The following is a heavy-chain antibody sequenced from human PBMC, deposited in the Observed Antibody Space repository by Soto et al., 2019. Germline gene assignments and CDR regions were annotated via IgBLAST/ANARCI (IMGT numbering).Heavy chain of an antibody. V-gene: IGHV3-48*02. CDR3: ATDKYSYPSSGYSPLDH. D-gene: IGHD3-22*01. CDR1: GFNFSTYS. J-gene: IGHJ4*02. CDR2: IGSSSTTI. Sequence: GGSLRLSCAASGFNFSTYSMNWARQAPGKGLEWVSYIGSSSTTIYYADSVKGRFTISRDNAKNSLYLQMNSLRDEDTAVYYCATDKYSYPSSGYSPLDHWGQGTLVTVS.